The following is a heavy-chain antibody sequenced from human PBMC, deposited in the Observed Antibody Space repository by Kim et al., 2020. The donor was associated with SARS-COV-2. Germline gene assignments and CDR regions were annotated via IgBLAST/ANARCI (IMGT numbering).Heavy chain of an antibody. J-gene: IGHJ4*02. Sequence: NPSLTSRVTISLGMSKNRFSLKLSSATAADTAVYYCASAPISGSGGYFDYWGQGALVTVSS. CDR3: ASAPISGSGGYFDY. V-gene: IGHV4-59*01. D-gene: IGHD3-10*01.